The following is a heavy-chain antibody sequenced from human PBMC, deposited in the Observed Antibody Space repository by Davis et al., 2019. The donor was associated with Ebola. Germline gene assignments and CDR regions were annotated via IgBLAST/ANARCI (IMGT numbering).Heavy chain of an antibody. Sequence: GESLKISCAASGFTFSSYTMSWVRQAPGKGLEWVSYIGTRGDPTVYADSVKGRFTVSRDDANNSLSLLMNSLRDEDTAIYYCVRDYLFALDIWGQGTMVTVSS. CDR1: GFTFSSYT. CDR2: IGTRGDPT. CDR3: VRDYLFALDI. V-gene: IGHV3-48*02. J-gene: IGHJ3*02.